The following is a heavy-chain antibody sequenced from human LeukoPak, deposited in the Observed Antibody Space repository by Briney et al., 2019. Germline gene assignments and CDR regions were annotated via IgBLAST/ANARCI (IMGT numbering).Heavy chain of an antibody. J-gene: IGHJ3*02. CDR3: ASPHRGYCSSTSCYYDAFDI. Sequence: GESLKISCKGSGYTFASYWIGWVRQMPGKGLEWMGFIYPSDSNTRYSPSFQGQVTISADKSISTAFLQWSSLKASDTAMYYCASPHRGYCSSTSCYYDAFDIWGQGTMVTVSS. CDR1: GYTFASYW. CDR2: IYPSDSNT. D-gene: IGHD2-2*01. V-gene: IGHV5-51*01.